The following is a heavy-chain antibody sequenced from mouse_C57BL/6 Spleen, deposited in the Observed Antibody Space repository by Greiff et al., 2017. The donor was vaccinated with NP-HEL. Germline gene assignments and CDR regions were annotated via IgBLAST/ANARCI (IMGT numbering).Heavy chain of an antibody. CDR3: ARQVLRGDAMDY. D-gene: IGHD1-1*01. Sequence: VQLQQSGAELVKPGASVKISCKASGYAFSSYWMNWVKQRPGKGLEWIGQIYPGDGDTNYNGKFKGKATLTADKSSSTAYMQLSSLTSEDSAVYCCARQVLRGDAMDYWGQGTSVTVSS. CDR2: IYPGDGDT. J-gene: IGHJ4*01. CDR1: GYAFSSYW. V-gene: IGHV1-80*01.